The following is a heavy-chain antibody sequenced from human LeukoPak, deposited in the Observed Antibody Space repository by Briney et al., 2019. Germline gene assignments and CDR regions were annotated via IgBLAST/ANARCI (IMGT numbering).Heavy chain of an antibody. Sequence: PSETLSLTCAVSGGSISSCYWWRLGRPPPGEGLEWSGENYHSGSTNYNPSLKSRVTISVDKSKNQFSLKLSSVTAADTAVYYCARDRYCSGGSCFDYWGQGTLVTVSS. D-gene: IGHD2-15*01. J-gene: IGHJ4*02. CDR3: ARDRYCSGGSCFDY. CDR1: GGSISSCYW. V-gene: IGHV4-4*02. CDR2: NYHSGST.